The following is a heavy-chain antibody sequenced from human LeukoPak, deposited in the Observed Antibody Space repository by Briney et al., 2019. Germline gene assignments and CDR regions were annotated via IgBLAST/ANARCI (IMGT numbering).Heavy chain of an antibody. D-gene: IGHD6-13*01. J-gene: IGHJ4*02. Sequence: KPSETLSLTCTVSSDSISSYYWSWIRQPPGKGLEWIGEINHSGSTNYNPSLKSRVTISVDTSKNQFSLKLSSVTAADTAVYYCARGYGGSWFLFDYWGQGTLVTVSS. CDR2: INHSGST. CDR1: SDSISSYY. CDR3: ARGYGGSWFLFDY. V-gene: IGHV4-34*01.